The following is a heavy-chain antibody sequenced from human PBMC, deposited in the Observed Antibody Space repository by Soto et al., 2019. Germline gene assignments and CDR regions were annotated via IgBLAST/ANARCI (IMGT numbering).Heavy chain of an antibody. CDR2: ISYTGSA. CDR1: GGSINYSY. V-gene: IGHV4-59*01. J-gene: IGHJ5*02. CDR3: ARLVVVAPVANA. D-gene: IGHD2-2*01. Sequence: SETLSLTCTVSGGSINYSYWTWIRQPPGKGLEWIGYISYTGSANYNASLKSRLTISVDTSKNQFSLKLSSVTAADTAVYFCARLVVVAPVANAWGQGTLVTVSS.